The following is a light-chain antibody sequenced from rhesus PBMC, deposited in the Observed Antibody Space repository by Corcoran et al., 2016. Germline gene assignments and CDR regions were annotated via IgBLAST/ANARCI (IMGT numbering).Light chain of an antibody. CDR2: GAS. J-gene: IGKJ2*01. Sequence: EIVMTQSPATLSLSPGERATLSCRASQSVSSYVAWYQQKPEQAPRLHTYGASSRAHGIPDRVSGRGYGTDVTLIISSLETEDGGVYYCQQYNNWNSFGQGTKVEIK. CDR3: QQYNNWNS. CDR1: QSVSSY. V-gene: IGKV3S9*01.